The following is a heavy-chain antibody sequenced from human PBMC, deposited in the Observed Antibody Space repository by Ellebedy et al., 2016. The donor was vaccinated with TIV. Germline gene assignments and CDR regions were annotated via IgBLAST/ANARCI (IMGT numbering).Heavy chain of an antibody. J-gene: IGHJ4*02. CDR3: ATGDGRGGHSVIDGW. CDR1: GFIFGSEW. V-gene: IGHV3-7*03. CDR2: ISQDGSDI. D-gene: IGHD4-23*01. Sequence: GGSLRLSCAAFGFIFGSEWMNWVRQAPGKGPEWVALISQDGSDIYYLDSIKGRFTISRDNAKNSLFLQMNSLRVEDTATYYCATGDGRGGHSVIDGWWGQGTLVTVSS.